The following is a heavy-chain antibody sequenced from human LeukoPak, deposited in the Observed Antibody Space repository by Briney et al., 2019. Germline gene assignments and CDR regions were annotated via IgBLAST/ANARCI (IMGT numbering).Heavy chain of an antibody. J-gene: IGHJ4*02. CDR2: ISRSSSYR. CDR1: GFTFSTYN. D-gene: IGHD1-1*01. V-gene: IGHV3-21*01. Sequence: GGSLRLSCAASGFTFSTYNMIWVRQAPGKGLEWVSSISRSSSYRYYADSMKGRFTISRDNAKNSLYLQMNSLRPEDAAVYYCAREGDGLERTFDYWGQGTLVTVSS. CDR3: AREGDGLERTFDY.